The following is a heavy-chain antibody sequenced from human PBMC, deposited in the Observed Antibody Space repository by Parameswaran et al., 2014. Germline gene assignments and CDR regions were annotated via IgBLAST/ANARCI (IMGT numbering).Heavy chain of an antibody. D-gene: IGHD4-17*01. V-gene: IGHV3-15*07. CDR2: IKSKTDGGTT. Sequence: WIRQPPGKGLEWVGRIKSKTDGGTTDYAAPVKGRFTISRDDSKNTLYLQMNSLKTEDTAVYYCTTEWFDYGDCWDYWGQGTLVTVSS. CDR3: TTEWFDYGDCWDY. J-gene: IGHJ4*02.